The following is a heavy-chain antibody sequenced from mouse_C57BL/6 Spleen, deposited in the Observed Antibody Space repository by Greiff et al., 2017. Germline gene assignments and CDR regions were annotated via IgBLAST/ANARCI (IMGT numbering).Heavy chain of an antibody. CDR2: INPNNGGT. D-gene: IGHD3-3*01. CDR1: GYTFTDYY. Sequence: VQLQQSGPELVKPGASVKISCKASGYTFTDYYMNWVKQSHGKSLEWIGDINPNNGGTSYNQKFKGKATLTVDKSSSTAYMELRSLTSEDSAVYYCARSEETGLYYFDYWGQGTTLTVSS. CDR3: ARSEETGLYYFDY. J-gene: IGHJ2*01. V-gene: IGHV1-26*01.